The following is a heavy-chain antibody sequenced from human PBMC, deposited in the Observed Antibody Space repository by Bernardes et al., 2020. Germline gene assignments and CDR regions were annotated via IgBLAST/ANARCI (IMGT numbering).Heavy chain of an antibody. CDR2: ISGNSRYI. J-gene: IGHJ4*02. D-gene: IGHD6-6*01. CDR1: GFTFSNYS. CDR3: ARDGVLGSSSIFYFDN. V-gene: IGHV3-21*01. Sequence: GGSLRLSCEASGFTFSNYSVNWVRQAPGKGLEWVSSISGNSRYIYYADSVRGRFTISRDNAKNSLYLQMNSLRVEDTAVYYCARDGVLGSSSIFYFDNWGQGIPVTVSS.